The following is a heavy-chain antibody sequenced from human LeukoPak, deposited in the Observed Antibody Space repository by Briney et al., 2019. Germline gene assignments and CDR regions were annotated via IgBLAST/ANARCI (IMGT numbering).Heavy chain of an antibody. D-gene: IGHD4-17*01. V-gene: IGHV4-59*11. CDR3: ARDLVTVTKGFDI. CDR1: GDSFSSHY. J-gene: IGHJ3*02. Sequence: KPSETLSLTCAVSGDSFSSHYWTWIRQPPGKGLEWIGYISYIGSTNYNPSLKGRVTISIDTSKNQFSLKLSSVTAADTAVYYCARDLVTVTKGFDIWGQGTMVSVSS. CDR2: ISYIGST.